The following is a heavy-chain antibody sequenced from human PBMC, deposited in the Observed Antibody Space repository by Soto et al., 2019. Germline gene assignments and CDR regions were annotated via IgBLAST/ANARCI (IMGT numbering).Heavy chain of an antibody. J-gene: IGHJ5*02. Sequence: ASVKVSCKASGYTFTIYGISWVRQAPGQGLEWMGWISAYNGNTNYAQKLQGRVTMTTDTSTSTAYMELRSLRSDDTAVYYCARYKSSGYLNCFDPWGQGTLVTVAS. D-gene: IGHD3-22*01. CDR3: ARYKSSGYLNCFDP. CDR1: GYTFTIYG. CDR2: ISAYNGNT. V-gene: IGHV1-18*01.